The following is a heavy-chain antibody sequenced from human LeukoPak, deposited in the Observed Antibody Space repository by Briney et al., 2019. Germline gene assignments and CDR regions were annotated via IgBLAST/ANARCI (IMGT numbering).Heavy chain of an antibody. CDR1: GDSISSSSYY. V-gene: IGHV4-39*07. CDR3: TRVSIAYYSMYV. Sequence: SETLSLTCTVSGDSISSSSYYWGWIRQPPGKGLEWIGNIYYSGSTYSNPSSKSRAPISVDTSKHQFSLKLSSVTAADTAVYYCTRVSIAYYSMYVWGKGTTVTVSS. D-gene: IGHD2-8*01. J-gene: IGHJ6*03. CDR2: IYYSGST.